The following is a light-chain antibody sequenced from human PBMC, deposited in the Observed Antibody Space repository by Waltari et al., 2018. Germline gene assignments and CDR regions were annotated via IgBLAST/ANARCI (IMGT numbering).Light chain of an antibody. Sequence: DIVMTQSPDTLSASTGDSAHLSCRASQSVSSNLAWYQQKPGQAPRLLIYGASTRATGIPARFSGSGSGTEFTLTISSLQSEDFAVYYCQQYNNWPPTFGQGTRLEIK. V-gene: IGKV3-15*01. CDR1: QSVSSN. J-gene: IGKJ5*01. CDR3: QQYNNWPPT. CDR2: GAS.